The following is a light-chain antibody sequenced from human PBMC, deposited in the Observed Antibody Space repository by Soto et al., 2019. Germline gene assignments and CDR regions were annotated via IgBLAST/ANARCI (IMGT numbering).Light chain of an antibody. Sequence: MTQSPATLSASVGDRVTITCRASQSISSWLAWYQQKPGKAPKLLIYDASSLESGVPSRFSGSGSGTEFTLTISSLQPDDFATYYCQQLNSYPHTFGQGTRLEIK. CDR1: QSISSW. J-gene: IGKJ5*01. CDR3: QQLNSYPHT. CDR2: DAS. V-gene: IGKV1-5*01.